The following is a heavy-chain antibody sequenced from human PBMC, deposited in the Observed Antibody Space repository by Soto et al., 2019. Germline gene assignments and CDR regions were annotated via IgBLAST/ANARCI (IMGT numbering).Heavy chain of an antibody. CDR1: GFSLSTSGMC. Sequence: SGPTLVNPTQTLTLTCTFSGFSLSTSGMCVSWIRQPPGKALEWLALIDWDDDKYYSTSLKTRLTISKDTSKNQVVLTMTNMDPVDTATYYCARITTYCSGGRPLRDAFDIWGQGTMVTVSS. CDR3: ARITTYCSGGRPLRDAFDI. CDR2: IDWDDDK. V-gene: IGHV2-70*01. J-gene: IGHJ3*02. D-gene: IGHD2-15*01.